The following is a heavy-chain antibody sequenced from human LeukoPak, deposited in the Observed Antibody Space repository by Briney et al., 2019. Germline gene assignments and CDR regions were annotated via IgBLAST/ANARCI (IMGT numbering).Heavy chain of an antibody. CDR3: TQHLDGQLWIFDY. CDR2: INPNSGGT. V-gene: IGHV1-2*02. Sequence: ASVEVSCKASGYTFTGYYMHWVRQAPGQGLEWMGWINPNSGGTNYAQKFQGRVTMTRDTSISTAYMELSRLTSDDTAVYYCTQHLDGQLWIFDYWGQGTVVTVSS. D-gene: IGHD5-18*01. CDR1: GYTFTGYY. J-gene: IGHJ4*02.